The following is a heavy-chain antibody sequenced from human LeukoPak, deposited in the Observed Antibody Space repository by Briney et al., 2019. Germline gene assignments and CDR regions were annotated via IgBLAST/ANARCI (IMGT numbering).Heavy chain of an antibody. CDR1: SGSFSGYY. J-gene: IGHJ6*04. V-gene: IGHV4-34*01. D-gene: IGHD2-15*01. CDR2: INHSGST. CDR3: ARGRHPYCSGGSCYYYGMDV. Sequence: ASETLSLTCAVYSGSFSGYYWRWMPHPPGKGLEWMGEINHSGSTNYNPSLKSRGTISVDTSNNQFSLKLSSVTAAATAVYYCARGRHPYCSGGSCYYYGMDVWGKGNTVTVSS.